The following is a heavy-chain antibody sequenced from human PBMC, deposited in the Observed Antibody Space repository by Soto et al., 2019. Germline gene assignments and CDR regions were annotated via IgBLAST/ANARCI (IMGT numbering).Heavy chain of an antibody. V-gene: IGHV4-61*01. Sequence: QVQLQESGPGLVKPSETLSLTCTVSGGSVSSGSYYWSWIRQPPGKGLEWIGYIYYSGSTNYNPSLKSRVTISVDTSKNPFSLKLSSVTAADTAVYYCARRPGHSSSWYYRYFDLWGRGTLVTVSS. J-gene: IGHJ2*01. CDR3: ARRPGHSSSWYYRYFDL. CDR1: GGSVSSGSYY. D-gene: IGHD6-13*01. CDR2: IYYSGST.